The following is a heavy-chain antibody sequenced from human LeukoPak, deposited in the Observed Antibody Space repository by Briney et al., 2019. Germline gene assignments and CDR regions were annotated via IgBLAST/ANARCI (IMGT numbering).Heavy chain of an antibody. Sequence: GESLKISCKGSGYTFTSYYMHWVRQPPGQGLEWMGIINPSGGSTSYAQKFQGRVTMTRDMSTSTVYMELSSLRSEDTAVYYCARGVQMTTANFGGNNWFDPWGQGTLVTVSS. D-gene: IGHD4-11*01. J-gene: IGHJ5*02. V-gene: IGHV1-46*01. CDR1: GYTFTSYY. CDR3: ARGVQMTTANFGGNNWFDP. CDR2: INPSGGST.